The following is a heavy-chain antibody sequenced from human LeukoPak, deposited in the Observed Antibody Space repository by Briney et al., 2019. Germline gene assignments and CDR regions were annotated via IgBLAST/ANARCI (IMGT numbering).Heavy chain of an antibody. CDR2: ISSSSSYI. Sequence: GGSLRLSCAASGFTFSSYSMNWVRQAPGKGLEWVSSISSSSSYIYYADSVKGRFTISRDNAKNSLYLQMNSLRAEDTAVYYCARDPQATRHFDYWGQGTLVTVSS. CDR1: GFTFSSYS. CDR3: ARDPQATRHFDY. V-gene: IGHV3-21*01. J-gene: IGHJ4*02. D-gene: IGHD1-26*01.